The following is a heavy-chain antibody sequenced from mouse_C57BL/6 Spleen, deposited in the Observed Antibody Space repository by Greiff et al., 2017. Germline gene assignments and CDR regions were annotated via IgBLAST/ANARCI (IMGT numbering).Heavy chain of an antibody. D-gene: IGHD2-4*01. CDR1: GYTFTSYW. J-gene: IGHJ1*03. Sequence: QVQLQQPGAELVRPGSSVKLSCTASGYTFTSYWMHWVKQRPIQGLEWIGNIDPSDSETHYNQKFKDKATLTVDKSSSTAYMQLSSLTSEDSAVYYCARFGGLRYFDVWGTGTTVTVSS. CDR2: IDPSDSET. V-gene: IGHV1-52*01. CDR3: ARFGGLRYFDV.